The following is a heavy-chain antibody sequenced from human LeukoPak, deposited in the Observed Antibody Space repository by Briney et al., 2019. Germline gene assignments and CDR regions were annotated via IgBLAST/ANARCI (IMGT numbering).Heavy chain of an antibody. J-gene: IGHJ4*02. CDR1: GGSISSSSTYY. CDR2: IYHSGST. D-gene: IGHD3-10*01. CDR3: ARTGLYGSGSSDY. V-gene: IGHV4-39*07. Sequence: SETLSLTCTVSGGSISSSSTYYWGWIRQPPGKGLEWIGIIYHSGSTYYNPSLKSRVTISVDTSKNQFSLKLSSVTAADTAVYYCARTGLYGSGSSDYWGQGTLVTVSS.